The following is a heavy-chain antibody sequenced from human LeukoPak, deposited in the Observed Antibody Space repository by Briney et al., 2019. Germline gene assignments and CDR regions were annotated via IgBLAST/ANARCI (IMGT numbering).Heavy chain of an antibody. CDR1: GFTFSSYW. CDR2: IKQDGSEK. D-gene: IGHD5-18*01. CDR3: ARDLSGVTGYTYGRGIDY. J-gene: IGHJ4*02. Sequence: GGSLRLSCAASGFTFSSYWMSWVRQAPGKGLEWVANIKQDGSEKYYVDSVKGRFTISRDNAKKSLYLQMNSLRAEDTAMYYCARDLSGVTGYTYGRGIDYWGQGTLVTVSS. V-gene: IGHV3-7*01.